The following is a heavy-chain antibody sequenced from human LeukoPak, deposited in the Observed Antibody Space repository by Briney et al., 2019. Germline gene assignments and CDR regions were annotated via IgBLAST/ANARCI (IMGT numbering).Heavy chain of an antibody. CDR1: GYTFYSHG. Sequence: ASVKVSCKASGYTFYSHGVTLVRQAPGQGLEWMGWISTFTGNTNYAQKFQDRVTMTTDTSTSTAYMELRSLRSDDTAMYYCARGVWGDAFDIWGQGTTDTVSS. D-gene: IGHD7-27*01. CDR3: ARGVWGDAFDI. J-gene: IGHJ3*02. CDR2: ISTFTGNT. V-gene: IGHV1-18*01.